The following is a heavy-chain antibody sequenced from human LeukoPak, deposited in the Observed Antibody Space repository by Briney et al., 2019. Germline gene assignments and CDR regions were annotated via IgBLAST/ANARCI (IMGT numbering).Heavy chain of an antibody. CDR2: IKQDGSEK. J-gene: IGHJ4*02. D-gene: IGHD3/OR15-3a*01. V-gene: IGHV3-7*01. Sequence: GGSLRLSCAASGFTFSSYWMSWVRQAPGKGLEWVANIKQDGSEKYYVDSVKGRITTSRDNAKNSLYLQMNSLGAEDTAIYYCARTWTYARHWGQGALVTVSS. CDR1: GFTFSSYW. CDR3: ARTWTYARH.